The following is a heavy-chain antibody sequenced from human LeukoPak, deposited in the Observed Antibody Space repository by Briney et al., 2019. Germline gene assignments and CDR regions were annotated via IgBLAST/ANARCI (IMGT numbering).Heavy chain of an antibody. V-gene: IGHV3-23*01. Sequence: PGGSLRLPCAASGFTFSSYAMSWVRQAPGKGLEWVSAISGSGGSTYYADSVKGRFTISRDNSKNTLYLQMNSLRAEDTAVYYCAKDPYSGSYSRDYWGQGTLVTVSS. CDR2: ISGSGGST. J-gene: IGHJ4*02. CDR3: AKDPYSGSYSRDY. CDR1: GFTFSSYA. D-gene: IGHD1-26*01.